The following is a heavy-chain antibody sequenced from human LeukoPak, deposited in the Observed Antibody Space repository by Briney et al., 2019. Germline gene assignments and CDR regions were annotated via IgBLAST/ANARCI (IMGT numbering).Heavy chain of an antibody. J-gene: IGHJ4*02. CDR1: GFTFSRFE. V-gene: IGHV3-48*03. CDR2: ISTGTYI. CDR3: AKDLVGYSPSPGLDY. D-gene: IGHD5-18*01. Sequence: GGSLRLSCVASGFTFSRFELNWVRQAPGKGLEWVSHISTGTYIAYADSVKGRFTISRDNSKNTLYLQMNSLRAEDTAVYYCAKDLVGYSPSPGLDYWGQGTLVTVSS.